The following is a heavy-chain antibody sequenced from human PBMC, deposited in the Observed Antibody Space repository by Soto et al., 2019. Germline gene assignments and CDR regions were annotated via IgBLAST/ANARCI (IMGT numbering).Heavy chain of an antibody. CDR1: GGSIRSSHW. D-gene: IGHD3-16*01. Sequence: QVQLLESGPGLVKPSETLSLICTVSGGSIRSSHWWSWVRQPPGKGLERIGEIYHSGSTNLEPSLKSRVTLSVDKSKNQFSLKLTSVTAADTAVYYCARDKATVGGYNLYDPWGQGILVTVSS. J-gene: IGHJ5*02. V-gene: IGHV4-4*02. CDR3: ARDKATVGGYNLYDP. CDR2: IYHSGST.